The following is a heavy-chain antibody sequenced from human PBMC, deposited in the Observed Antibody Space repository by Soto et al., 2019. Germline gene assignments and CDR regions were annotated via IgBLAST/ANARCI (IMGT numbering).Heavy chain of an antibody. J-gene: IGHJ5*02. V-gene: IGHV1-3*05. CDR1: GYTFTSYA. Sequence: QVQLVQSGAEEKKPGASVKVSCKASGYTFTSYAMHWVRQAPGQRLEWMGWINAGNGNTKYSQKFQGRVTITRDTYVSTAYMEVSSLRSEDTAVYYCARYRQQLNWFDPSVQGTLVTVSA. CDR3: ARYRQQLNWFDP. CDR2: INAGNGNT. D-gene: IGHD6-13*01.